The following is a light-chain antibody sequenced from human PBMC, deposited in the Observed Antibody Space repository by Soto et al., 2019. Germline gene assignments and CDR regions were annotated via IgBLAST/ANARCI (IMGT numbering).Light chain of an antibody. Sequence: DIQMTQSPSTLSASVGDRVTITCRASQSISTWLAWYQQKPGKTPKVLIYKASTLASGVPTRFSGSGSGTEFPLTISTLQPDDVAIYYGLQYNTFARTFGQGTRVEIK. CDR2: KAS. V-gene: IGKV1-5*03. CDR3: LQYNTFART. CDR1: QSISTW. J-gene: IGKJ1*01.